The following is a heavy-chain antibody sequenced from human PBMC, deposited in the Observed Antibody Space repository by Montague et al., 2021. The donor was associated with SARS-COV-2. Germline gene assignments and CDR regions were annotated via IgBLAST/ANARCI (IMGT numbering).Heavy chain of an antibody. V-gene: IGHV3-23*01. CDR3: ASLGYCSGGRCYSGDY. D-gene: IGHD2-15*01. Sequence: SLRLSCAASGFTFSSYSMSWVRQAPGKGLEWVSCISGSGGNTYYADSVKGRFTISRDNSKNTLYLQMNSLRAEDTAVYYCASLGYCSGGRCYSGDYWGQGTLVTVSS. CDR2: ISGSGGNT. CDR1: GFTFSSYS. J-gene: IGHJ4*02.